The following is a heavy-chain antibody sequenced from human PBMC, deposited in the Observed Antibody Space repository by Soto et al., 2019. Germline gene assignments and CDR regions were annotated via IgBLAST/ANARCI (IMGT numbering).Heavy chain of an antibody. J-gene: IGHJ6*02. CDR2: IIPIFGTA. Sequence: SVKVSCKASGGTFSSYAISWVRQAPGQGLEWMGGIIPIFGTANYAQKFQGRVTVTADESTSTAYMELSSLRSEDTAVYYCARVARVGATDGYYYGMDVWGQGTTVTVSS. V-gene: IGHV1-69*13. D-gene: IGHD1-26*01. CDR1: GGTFSSYA. CDR3: ARVARVGATDGYYYGMDV.